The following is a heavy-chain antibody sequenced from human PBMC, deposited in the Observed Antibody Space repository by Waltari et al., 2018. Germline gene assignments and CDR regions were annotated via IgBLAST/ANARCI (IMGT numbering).Heavy chain of an antibody. D-gene: IGHD4-4*01. CDR3: ARGIRRTTVTTLRAFDI. CDR1: GFTFSSYY. Sequence: EVQLVESGGGLVQPGGSLRLSCEASGFTFSSYYMQWVRQATKKGLEWVSAIGTAGDTYYPGSVKGRFTISRENAKNSLYLQMNSLRAGDTAVYYCARGIRRTTVTTLRAFDIWGQGTMVTVSS. CDR2: IGTAGDT. V-gene: IGHV3-13*01. J-gene: IGHJ3*02.